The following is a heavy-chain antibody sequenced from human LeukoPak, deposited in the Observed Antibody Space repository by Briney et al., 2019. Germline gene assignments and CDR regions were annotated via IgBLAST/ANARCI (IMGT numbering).Heavy chain of an antibody. Sequence: PSETLSLTCTVSGGSISSYYWTWIRQPPGKGLEWIGYIHYSEITNYNPSLRSRVTISVDTSKNQFSLKLSSVTAADTAVYYCARANCSGGSCYLDYWGQGTLVTVSS. V-gene: IGHV4-59*01. J-gene: IGHJ4*02. CDR1: GGSISSYY. CDR3: ARANCSGGSCYLDY. CDR2: IHYSEIT. D-gene: IGHD2-15*01.